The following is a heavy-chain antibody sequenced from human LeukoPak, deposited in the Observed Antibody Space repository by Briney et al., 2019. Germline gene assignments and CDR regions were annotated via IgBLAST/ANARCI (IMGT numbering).Heavy chain of an antibody. D-gene: IGHD2-21*02. CDR1: GFTFSNYA. Sequence: GGSLRLSCAASGFTFSNYAMSWVRQAPGKGLEWVSAISGSGGSTYYADSVKGRFTISRDNSKNTLYLQMNSLRAEDTAVYYCAKVRSPFYCGGDCYLNYWGQGTLVTVSS. CDR3: AKVRSPFYCGGDCYLNY. V-gene: IGHV3-23*01. J-gene: IGHJ4*02. CDR2: ISGSGGST.